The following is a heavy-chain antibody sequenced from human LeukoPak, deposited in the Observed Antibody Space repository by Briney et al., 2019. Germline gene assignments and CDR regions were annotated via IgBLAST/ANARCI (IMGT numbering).Heavy chain of an antibody. D-gene: IGHD3-22*01. CDR2: ISWNSGSI. J-gene: IGHJ5*02. V-gene: IGHV3-9*01. Sequence: GGSLRLSCAASGFTFDDYAMHWVRQAPGKGLEWVSGISWNSGSIGYADSVKGRFTISRDNAKNSLYLQMNSLRAEDTALYYCARGRYYYDRNWFDPWGQGTLVTVSS. CDR1: GFTFDDYA. CDR3: ARGRYYYDRNWFDP.